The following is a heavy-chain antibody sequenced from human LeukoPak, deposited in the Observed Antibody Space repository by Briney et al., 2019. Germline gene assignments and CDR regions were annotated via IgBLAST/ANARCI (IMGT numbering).Heavy chain of an antibody. CDR2: INSDGSST. Sequence: PGGSLRLSCAASGFTFSSYWMHWVRQAPGKGLGWVSRINSDGSSTSYADSVKGRFTISRDNAKNSLYLQMNSLRAEDTAVYYCARDVQVATIYPLDYWGQGTLVTVSS. J-gene: IGHJ4*02. CDR3: ARDVQVATIYPLDY. D-gene: IGHD5-12*01. CDR1: GFTFSSYW. V-gene: IGHV3-74*01.